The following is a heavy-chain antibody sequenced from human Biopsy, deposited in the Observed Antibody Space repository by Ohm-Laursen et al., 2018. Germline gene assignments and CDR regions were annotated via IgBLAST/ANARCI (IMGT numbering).Heavy chain of an antibody. V-gene: IGHV1-2*02. J-gene: IGHJ5*02. Sequence: SVRVSCKSSGGPFGSYAINWMRQAPGQGLEWMGWINPATGETRYAQRFQGRVTMTRDTSVTTAYMQLSSLTSDDTALYYCAKPSGGVSTIGFDPWGQGTQVTVSS. D-gene: IGHD3-16*01. CDR3: AKPSGGVSTIGFDP. CDR1: GGPFGSYA. CDR2: INPATGET.